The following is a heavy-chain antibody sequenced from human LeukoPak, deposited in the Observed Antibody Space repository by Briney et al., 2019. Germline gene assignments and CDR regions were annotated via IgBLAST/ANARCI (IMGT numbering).Heavy chain of an antibody. CDR1: GYTFTSYY. CDR3: ARGRDSDSWYFDWFDT. CDR2: INPSGGST. V-gene: IGHV1-46*01. D-gene: IGHD6-13*01. Sequence: ASVKVSCKASGYTFTSYYMHWVRQAPGQGLEWMGIINPSGGSTSYAQKFQGRVSMTRDTSISTAYMELSSLRSDDTAVYYCARGRDSDSWYFDWFDTWGQETLVTVSS. J-gene: IGHJ5*02.